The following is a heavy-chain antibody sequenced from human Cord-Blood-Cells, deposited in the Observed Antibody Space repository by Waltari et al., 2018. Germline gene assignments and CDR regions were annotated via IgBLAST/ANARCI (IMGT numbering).Heavy chain of an antibody. CDR2: INPNRGGT. D-gene: IGHD1-26*01. Sequence: QVQLVQSGAEVKKPGASVKVSCKASGYTFTGYYMHWVRQAPGQGLEWMGRINPNRGGTNYAQKFQGRVTMTRDTSISTGYMELSRLRSDDTAVYYCASGGPYSGSYFAFDIWGQGTMVTVAS. V-gene: IGHV1-2*06. CDR1: GYTFTGYY. CDR3: ASGGPYSGSYFAFDI. J-gene: IGHJ3*02.